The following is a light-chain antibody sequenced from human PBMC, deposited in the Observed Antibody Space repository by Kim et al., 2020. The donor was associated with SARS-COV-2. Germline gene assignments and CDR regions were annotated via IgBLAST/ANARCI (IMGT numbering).Light chain of an antibody. J-gene: IGKJ3*01. Sequence: SPGERATLACRASQTVVSNYLAWYQHKPGRAPRLLISGASRRATGTPDRFSGSGSGTDFTLTISRLEPEDCAVYYCQQYGNSPFTFGPGTKVDIK. CDR2: GAS. CDR1: QTVVSNY. CDR3: QQYGNSPFT. V-gene: IGKV3-20*01.